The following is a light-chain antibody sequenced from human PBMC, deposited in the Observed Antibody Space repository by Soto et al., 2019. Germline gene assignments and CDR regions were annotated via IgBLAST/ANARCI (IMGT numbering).Light chain of an antibody. V-gene: IGKV1-5*01. CDR1: QFISSW. J-gene: IGKJ1*01. CDR3: QQYNSYPWT. CDR2: DAS. Sequence: DIQMTQSPSTLSASVGDRVTITCRASQFISSWLAWYQQKPGTAPKLLIDDASTLESGVPSRFSGSESGTEFTLTISSLQPDDFATYYCQQYNSYPWTFGQGTKVDIK.